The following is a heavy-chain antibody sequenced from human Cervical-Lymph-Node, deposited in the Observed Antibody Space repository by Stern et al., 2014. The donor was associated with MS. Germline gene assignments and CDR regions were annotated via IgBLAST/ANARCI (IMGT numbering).Heavy chain of an antibody. CDR1: GFTFSTYW. Sequence: VQLVESGGGLVQPGGSLRLSCAASGFTFSTYWMTWVRQAPGKGLEWVAIIHEVGSEKYYVDAVKSRFTISRDNAKNSLYLQMNSLRAEDTAVYYCVRRGDYYYYAMDVWGQGTTVTVSS. CDR3: VRRGDYYYYAMDV. CDR2: IHEVGSEK. V-gene: IGHV3-7*01. J-gene: IGHJ6*02.